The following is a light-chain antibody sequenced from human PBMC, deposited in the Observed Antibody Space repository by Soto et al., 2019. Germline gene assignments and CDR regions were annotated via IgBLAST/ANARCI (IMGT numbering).Light chain of an antibody. Sequence: EILLTQSPGTLSLSRGERATLSCRASQSVSTRSLAWYQQKPGQAPRLLISGASSRAADIPDRFSGSGSGTDFTLTISRLEPEDFAVYYCQQYGSSGTFGQGTKVDIK. CDR1: QSVSTRS. J-gene: IGKJ1*01. CDR2: GAS. V-gene: IGKV3-20*01. CDR3: QQYGSSGT.